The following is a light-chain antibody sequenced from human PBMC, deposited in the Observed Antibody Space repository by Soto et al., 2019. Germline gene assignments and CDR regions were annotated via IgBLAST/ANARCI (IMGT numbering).Light chain of an antibody. CDR3: QHYDNLPRYT. V-gene: IGKV1-33*01. CDR1: QDIRNS. CDR2: QAS. Sequence: DIQMTQSPSSLSTSVGERVTITCQASQDIRNSLNWYQQKPRKAPNLLIYQASKFQTGVPSRFSGVGSGIHFTFTISNLQPEDIATYYCQHYDNLPRYTFGLGTKLEIK. J-gene: IGKJ2*01.